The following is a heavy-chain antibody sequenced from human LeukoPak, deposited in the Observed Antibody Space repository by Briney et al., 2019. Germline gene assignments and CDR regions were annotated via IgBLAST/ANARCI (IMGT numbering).Heavy chain of an antibody. CDR2: VYYSGTP. CDR3: ATAPILRGEGGEHYKYGMDV. Sequence: SETLSLTCTVSGGSISRSYYYWGWIRQPPGKGLEWIGSVYYSGTPYYNPPLKSRVTISADTFKNHFSLKLTSVTAAGTAVYYCATAPILRGEGGEHYKYGMDVWGQGTTVIVSS. D-gene: IGHD2-2*02. CDR1: GGSISRSYYY. J-gene: IGHJ6*02. V-gene: IGHV4-39*07.